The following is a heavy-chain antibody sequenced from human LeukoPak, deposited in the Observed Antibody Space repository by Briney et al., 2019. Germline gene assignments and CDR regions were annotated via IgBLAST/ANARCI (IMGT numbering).Heavy chain of an antibody. V-gene: IGHV3-53*01. Sequence: GGSLRLSCAASGFTVSANNMIWVPQALGKGLEWVSVIYRTAITAYVDSVRGRFTISRDNSKNTVNLQMDSLRAEDTAVYYCARDLNAGKDGRHYGADCWGQGSLVTVSS. D-gene: IGHD3-16*01. J-gene: IGHJ4*02. CDR3: ARDLNAGKDGRHYGADC. CDR2: IYRTAIT. CDR1: GFTVSANN.